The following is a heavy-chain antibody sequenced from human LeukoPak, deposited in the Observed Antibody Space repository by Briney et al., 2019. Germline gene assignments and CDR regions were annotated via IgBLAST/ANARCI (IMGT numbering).Heavy chain of an antibody. CDR2: IFYSGST. CDR3: ARWDYYGSGSINWFDP. Sequence: PSETLSLTCTVSGGSISTSNYYWGWIRQPPGKGLEWIGNIFYSGSTYYNPSLKSRVTISVDTSKNQFSLKLSSVTAADTAVYYCARWDYYGSGSINWFDPWGQGTLVTVSS. CDR1: GGSISTSNYY. V-gene: IGHV4-39*07. D-gene: IGHD3-10*01. J-gene: IGHJ5*02.